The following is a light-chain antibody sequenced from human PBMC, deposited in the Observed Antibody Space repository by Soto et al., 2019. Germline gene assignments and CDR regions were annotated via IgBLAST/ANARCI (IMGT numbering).Light chain of an antibody. J-gene: IGLJ2*01. CDR3: PTWGTGIVV. Sequence: QSVLTQSPSASASLGASVKLTCTLSSGHSSYAIAWHQQQPEKGPRYLMKLNSDGSHSKGDGIPDRFSGSSSGAERYLTISSLKSEHAADDYCPTWGTGIVVFGGGTKPTAL. CDR2: LNSDGSH. V-gene: IGLV4-69*01. CDR1: SGHSSYA.